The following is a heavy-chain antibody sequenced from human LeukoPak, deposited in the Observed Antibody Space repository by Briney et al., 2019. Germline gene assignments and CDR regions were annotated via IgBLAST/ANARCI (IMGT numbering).Heavy chain of an antibody. CDR3: ARIVPAAIPDNWFDP. D-gene: IGHD2-2*02. CDR1: GGSISSYY. CDR2: IYYSGST. Sequence: PSETLSLTCTVSGGSISSYYWSWIRQPPGKGLEWLGYIYYSGSTNYNPSLKSRVTISVDTSKNQFSLKLSSVTAADTAVYYCARIVPAAIPDNWFDPWGQGTLVTVSS. J-gene: IGHJ5*02. V-gene: IGHV4-59*01.